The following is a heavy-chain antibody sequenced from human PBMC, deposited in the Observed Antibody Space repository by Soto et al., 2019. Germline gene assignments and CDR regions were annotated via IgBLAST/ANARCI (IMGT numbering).Heavy chain of an antibody. CDR1: GFPFSSYS. CDR3: ARVRWTYCGGDCYPRDAFDI. CDR2: ISSSSSYI. J-gene: IGHJ3*02. D-gene: IGHD2-21*02. V-gene: IGHV3-21*01. Sequence: SRRLSCAASGFPFSSYSMKWVRQAPGKWLEWVSSISSSSSYIYDADSVQGRFTISRDNAKNSLYLQMNSLRAEDTAVYYCARVRWTYCGGDCYPRDAFDIWGQGTMVTVSS.